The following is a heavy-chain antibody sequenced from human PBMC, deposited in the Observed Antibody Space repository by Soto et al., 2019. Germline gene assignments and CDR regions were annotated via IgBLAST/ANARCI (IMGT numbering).Heavy chain of an antibody. Sequence: GASVKVSCKASGYTFTSYDINWVRQATGQGLEWMGWMNPNSGNTGYAQKFQGRVTMTRNTSISTAYMELSSLRSEDTAVYYCARGKAVTTTLYYYYYYMDVWGKGTTVTVSS. CDR1: GYTFTSYD. CDR2: MNPNSGNT. CDR3: ARGKAVTTTLYYYYYYMDV. V-gene: IGHV1-8*01. J-gene: IGHJ6*03. D-gene: IGHD4-17*01.